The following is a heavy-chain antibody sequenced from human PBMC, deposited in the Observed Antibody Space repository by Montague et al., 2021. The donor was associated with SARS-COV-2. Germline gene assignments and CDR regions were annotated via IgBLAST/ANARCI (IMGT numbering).Heavy chain of an antibody. V-gene: IGHV4-39*07. CDR2: IYYGGTA. Sequence: SETLSLTCTVSGGSISVSSCHWVWIRQPPGKGLEWIGSIYYGGTADYNPSLKSRVTISVDTSNNQFSLKLTSLTAADTAVYSCASSPLRTSGANWYDKYFQHWGQGTRVTVSS. CDR3: ASSPLRTSGANWYDKYFQH. D-gene: IGHD1-1*01. CDR1: GGSISVSSCH. J-gene: IGHJ1*01.